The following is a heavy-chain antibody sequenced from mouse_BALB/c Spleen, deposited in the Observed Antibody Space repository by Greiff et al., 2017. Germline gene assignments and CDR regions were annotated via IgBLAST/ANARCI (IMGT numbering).Heavy chain of an antibody. CDR1: GFTFNTYA. J-gene: IGHJ4*01. D-gene: IGHD2-1*01. Sequence: EVKLMESGGGLVQPKGSLKLSCAASGFTFNTYAMHWVCQAPGKGLEWVARIRSKSNNYATYYADSVKDRFTISRDESQSMLYLQMNNLKTEDTAMYYCVRGSYGNYAMDYWGQGTSVTVSS. CDR2: IRSKSNNYAT. CDR3: VRGSYGNYAMDY. V-gene: IGHV10-3*03.